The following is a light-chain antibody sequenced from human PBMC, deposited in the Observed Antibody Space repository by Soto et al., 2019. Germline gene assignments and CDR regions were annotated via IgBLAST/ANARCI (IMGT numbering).Light chain of an antibody. CDR3: QQYGRSPYT. V-gene: IGKV3-20*01. J-gene: IGKJ2*01. CDR2: GAS. CDR1: QSVVSNY. Sequence: VLTQSPGTLSLSPGERATLSCRASQSVVSNYLAWYQQKPGQAPRLLIYGASSRATGIPDRFSGSGSGTDFTLTISRLEPEDFAVYYCQQYGRSPYTFGQGTKLEIK.